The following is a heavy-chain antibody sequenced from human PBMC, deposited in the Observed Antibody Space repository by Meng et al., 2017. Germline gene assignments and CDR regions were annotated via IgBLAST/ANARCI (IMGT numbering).Heavy chain of an antibody. J-gene: IGHJ5*02. Sequence: QVQLPQLGAGLLTPSETLSLTCAVYGGSFSGYYWSWIRQAPGKGLEWVSYISSSGSTIYYADSVKGRFTISRDNAKNSLYLQMNSLRAEDTAVYYCASIKVDPWGQGTLVTVSS. D-gene: IGHD1-14*01. CDR2: ISSSGSTI. V-gene: IGHV3-11*01. CDR1: GGSFSGYY. CDR3: ASIKVDP.